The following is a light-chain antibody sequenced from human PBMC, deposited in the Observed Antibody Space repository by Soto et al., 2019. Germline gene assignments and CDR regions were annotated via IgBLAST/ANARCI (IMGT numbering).Light chain of an antibody. CDR3: CSYAGSSTYV. V-gene: IGLV2-23*02. CDR2: EVS. CDR1: SSDVGSYNL. Sequence: QSVLTQPASVSGSPGQSITISCTGTSSDVGSYNLVSWYQQHPGKATQLMIYEVSKRPSGVSNRFSGSKSGNTASLTISGLQAEDEADYYCCSYAGSSTYVFGTGTKVTVL. J-gene: IGLJ1*01.